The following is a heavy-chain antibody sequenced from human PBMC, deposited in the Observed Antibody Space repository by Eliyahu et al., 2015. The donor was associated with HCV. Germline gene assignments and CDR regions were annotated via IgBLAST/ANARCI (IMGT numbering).Heavy chain of an antibody. J-gene: IGHJ6*02. D-gene: IGHD3-16*01. V-gene: IGHV1-46*01. Sequence: QVQLVQSGAEVKKPGASVKVSCKASGYTFTSYYMHWVRQAPGQGLEWMGIINPSGGSTSYAQKFQGRVTMTRDTSTSTVYMELSSLRSEDTAVYYCARSRGGFSVVRPKYGMDVWGQGTTVTVSS. CDR1: GYTFTSYY. CDR2: INPSGGST. CDR3: ARSRGGFSVVRPKYGMDV.